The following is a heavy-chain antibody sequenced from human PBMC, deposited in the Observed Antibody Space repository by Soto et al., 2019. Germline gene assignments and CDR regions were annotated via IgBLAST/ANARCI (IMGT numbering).Heavy chain of an antibody. Sequence: ASVKVSCKASGYTFTTYAMHWVRQAPGQRLEWMGWINTGNGNTKYSQNFQGRVTITTDTSASTAYMELRSLRSDDTAVYYCARTMIFGGFHWFDPWGQGTLVTVSS. CDR3: ARTMIFGGFHWFDP. J-gene: IGHJ5*02. V-gene: IGHV1-3*04. CDR2: INTGNGNT. D-gene: IGHD3-3*01. CDR1: GYTFTTYA.